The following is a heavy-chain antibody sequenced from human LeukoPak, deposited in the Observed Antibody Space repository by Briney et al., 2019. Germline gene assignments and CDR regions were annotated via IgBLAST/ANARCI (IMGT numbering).Heavy chain of an antibody. CDR3: ARAGRWEGRPHSFDV. CDR2: IYTSGST. CDR1: GGSITETYY. V-gene: IGHV4-4*07. J-gene: IGHJ3*01. Sequence: PSETLSLTCIVSGGSITETYYWTWIRQPAGKGLEWIGRIYTSGSTNYNPSLKSRVTISVDTSKNQFSLRLTSVTAADTAVYYCARAGRWEGRPHSFDVWGHGTMVTVSS. D-gene: IGHD1-26*01.